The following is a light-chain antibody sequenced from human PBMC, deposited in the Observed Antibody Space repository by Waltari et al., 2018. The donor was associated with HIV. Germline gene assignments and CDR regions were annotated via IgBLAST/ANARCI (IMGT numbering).Light chain of an antibody. CDR2: GAS. CDR3: QQHGNSPWT. V-gene: IGKV3-20*01. Sequence: ETVLTQSPGTLSLSPGERATLSCRASQSVSSSYLAWYQQKPGQTPRLLIYGASSRATGIPDRFSGSGSGTDFTLTISRLEPEDFAVYYCQQHGNSPWTFGQGTKVEIK. J-gene: IGKJ1*01. CDR1: QSVSSSY.